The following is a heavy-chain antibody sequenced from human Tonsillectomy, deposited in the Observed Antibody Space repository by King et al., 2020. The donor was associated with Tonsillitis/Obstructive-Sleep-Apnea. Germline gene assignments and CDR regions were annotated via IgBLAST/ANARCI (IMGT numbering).Heavy chain of an antibody. Sequence: VQLQESGPGLVKPSETLSLTCTVSGGSISSYYWSWIRQPPGKGLEWIGYIYYSGSTNYNPSLKSRVTISVDTSKNQFSLKLSSVTAADTAVYYCARPRYDFWSGPTLDAFDIWGQGTMVTVSS. D-gene: IGHD3-3*01. V-gene: IGHV4-59*08. CDR3: ARPRYDFWSGPTLDAFDI. CDR1: GGSISSYY. J-gene: IGHJ3*02. CDR2: IYYSGST.